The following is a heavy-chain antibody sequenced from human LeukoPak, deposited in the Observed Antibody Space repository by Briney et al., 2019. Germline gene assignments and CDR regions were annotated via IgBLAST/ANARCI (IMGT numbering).Heavy chain of an antibody. J-gene: IGHJ5*02. V-gene: IGHV3-7*01. Sequence: GGSLRLSCAASGFSFNNYWMNWVRQAPGKGLEWVANINQDGSEKSYVDSVKGRFTFSRDNAKYSVYLQTNSLRAEDTAVYYCARSPYGSGNYYSLGNWFDPWGQGTLVTVSS. CDR1: GFSFNNYW. D-gene: IGHD3-10*01. CDR3: ARSPYGSGNYYSLGNWFDP. CDR2: INQDGSEK.